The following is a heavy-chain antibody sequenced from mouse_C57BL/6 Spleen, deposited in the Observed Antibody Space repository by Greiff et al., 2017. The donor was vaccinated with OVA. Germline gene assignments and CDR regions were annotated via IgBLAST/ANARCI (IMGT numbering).Heavy chain of an antibody. Sequence: EVQLQQSGPELVKPGASVKISCKASGYTFTDYYMNWVKQSHGKSLEWIGDINPNNGGTSYNQKFKGKATLTVDKSSSTAYIELRSLTSEDSAIYYCAREHYGSRNAYWGQGTLVTVSA. CDR1: GYTFTDYY. CDR2: INPNNGGT. J-gene: IGHJ3*01. V-gene: IGHV1-26*01. CDR3: AREHYGSRNAY. D-gene: IGHD1-1*01.